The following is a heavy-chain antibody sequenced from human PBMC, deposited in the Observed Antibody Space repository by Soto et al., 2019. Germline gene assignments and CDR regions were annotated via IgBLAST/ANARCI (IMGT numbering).Heavy chain of an antibody. J-gene: IGHJ6*02. CDR1: GYTFTTYY. Sequence: QVQLVQSGAEVKKPGASVKVSCKASGYTFTTYYISWVRQAPGQGLEWMGWISAYNGNTKYAQKLQGRVTMTTDTPTRTAYMERRRLRSADTAVYYCARDTPPMGVWGQGTTVTVSS. D-gene: IGHD2-15*01. V-gene: IGHV1-18*01. CDR3: ARDTPPMGV. CDR2: ISAYNGNT.